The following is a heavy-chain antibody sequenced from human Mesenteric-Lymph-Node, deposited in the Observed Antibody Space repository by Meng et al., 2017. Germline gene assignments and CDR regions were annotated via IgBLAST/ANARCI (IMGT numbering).Heavy chain of an antibody. V-gene: IGHV4-59*11. CDR1: GGSIRSHY. CDR3: ARDEGQCTTTSCYGGFDY. D-gene: IGHD2-2*01. CDR2: VYYSGST. Sequence: SETLSLTCTVSGGSIRSHYWSWIQQPPGKGLEWIGFVYYSGSTNYNPSLKSRVTISVDTSKSQFSLKLSSVTAADTAIYYCARDEGQCTTTSCYGGFDYWGQGTLVTVSS. J-gene: IGHJ4*02.